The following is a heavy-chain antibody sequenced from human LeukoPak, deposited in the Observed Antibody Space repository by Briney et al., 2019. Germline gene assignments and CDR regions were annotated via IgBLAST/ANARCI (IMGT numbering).Heavy chain of an antibody. V-gene: IGHV3-23*01. CDR3: AKESSVITFGGVIATYHFDY. CDR2: ISGSGGST. J-gene: IGHJ4*02. D-gene: IGHD3-16*02. CDR1: GFTFSSYA. Sequence: GGSLRLSCGASGFTFSSYAMSWVRQAPGKGLEWVSAISGSGGSTYYADSVKGRFTISRDDSKNTLYLQMNSLRAEDTAVYYCAKESSVITFGGVIATYHFDYWGQGTLVTVSS.